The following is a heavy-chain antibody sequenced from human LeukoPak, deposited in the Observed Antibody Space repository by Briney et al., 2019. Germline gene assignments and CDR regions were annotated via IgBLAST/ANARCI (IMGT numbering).Heavy chain of an antibody. V-gene: IGHV1-2*02. J-gene: IGHJ3*02. Sequence: ASVKVSCKASGYTFTGYYMHWVRQATGQGLEWRVWINPNSCGTNYAQKFQGRVTMTRDTSVSTAYMELIRLRSDDTAVYYWAKEGVGQGVAAFDIGGEGTMATAPS. CDR3: AKEGVGQGVAAFDI. D-gene: IGHD3-3*01. CDR1: GYTFTGYY. CDR2: INPNSCGT.